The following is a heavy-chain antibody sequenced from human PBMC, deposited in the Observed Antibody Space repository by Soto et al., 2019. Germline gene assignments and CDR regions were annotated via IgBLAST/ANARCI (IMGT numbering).Heavy chain of an antibody. V-gene: IGHV5-10-1*01. CDR1: GYSFTSYW. J-gene: IGHJ5*02. D-gene: IGHD2-15*01. Sequence: SLKISCTGSGYSFTSYWISWVRQMPGKGLEWMGRIDPSDSYTNYSPSFQGHVTISADKSISTAYLQWSSLKASDTAMYYCARLGSGFNLGYWSGGSCYHSRNWFDPWGQGTRVTVS. CDR2: IDPSDSYT. CDR3: ARLGSGFNLGYWSGGSCYHSRNWFDP.